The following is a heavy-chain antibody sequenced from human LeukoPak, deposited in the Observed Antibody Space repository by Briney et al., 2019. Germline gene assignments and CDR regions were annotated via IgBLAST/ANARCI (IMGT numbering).Heavy chain of an antibody. J-gene: IGHJ3*02. CDR3: AVGVRGSGSYQIWGHAFDI. Sequence: SVKVSCKASGYTFTSYAMNWVRQAPGQGLEWMGGIIPIFATADYAQKFQGRVTITADESTSTAYMELSSLRSEDTAVHYCAVGVRGSGSYQIWGHAFDIWGQGTMVTVSS. CDR1: GYTFTSYA. CDR2: IIPIFATA. V-gene: IGHV1-69*13. D-gene: IGHD3-10*01.